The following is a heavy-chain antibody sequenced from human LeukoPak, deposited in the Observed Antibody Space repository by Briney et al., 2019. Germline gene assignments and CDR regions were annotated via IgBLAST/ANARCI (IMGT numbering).Heavy chain of an antibody. J-gene: IGHJ4*02. V-gene: IGHV1-18*01. CDR3: ARRYYYDSSGSLDY. Sequence: ASVKVSCKASGYTFTSYGIIWGRHAPGQGLEWMGWISAYNGNTNYAQKLQGRVTMTRETSISTAYMELSRLRSDDTAVYYCARRYYYDSSGSLDYWGQGTLVTVSS. CDR1: GYTFTSYG. D-gene: IGHD3-22*01. CDR2: ISAYNGNT.